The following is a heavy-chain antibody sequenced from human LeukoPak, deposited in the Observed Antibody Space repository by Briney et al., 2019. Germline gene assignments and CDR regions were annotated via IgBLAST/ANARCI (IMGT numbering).Heavy chain of an antibody. V-gene: IGHV4-4*07. D-gene: IGHD3-16*02. CDR3: AREGNDYVWGSYRNPNDAFDI. Sequence: SETLSLTCTVSGGSISTYYWSWIRQPAGKGLEWFGRIHKSGSTDYNPSLKSRVTMSLDTSKNQFSLKLSSMTAADTAVYYCAREGNDYVWGSYRNPNDAFDIWGQGTMVTVSS. CDR1: GGSISTYY. J-gene: IGHJ3*02. CDR2: IHKSGST.